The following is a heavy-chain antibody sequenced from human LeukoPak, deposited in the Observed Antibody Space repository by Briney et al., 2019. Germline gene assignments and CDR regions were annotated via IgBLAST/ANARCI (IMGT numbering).Heavy chain of an antibody. CDR1: GYTFTVYY. CDR2: INPNSGGT. V-gene: IGHV1-2*02. CDR3: ARSYIVVVPAAIPHFDY. J-gene: IGHJ4*02. Sequence: PSVKVSCTASGYTFTVYYMHWVRQAPGQGLEWMGWINPNSGGTNCAQKFQGRVTMTRDTSISTAYMELSRLRSDDTAVYYCARSYIVVVPAAIPHFDYWGQGTLVTVSS. D-gene: IGHD2-2*02.